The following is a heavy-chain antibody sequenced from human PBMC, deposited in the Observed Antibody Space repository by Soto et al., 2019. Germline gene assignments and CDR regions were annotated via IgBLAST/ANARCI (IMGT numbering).Heavy chain of an antibody. V-gene: IGHV3-23*01. J-gene: IGHJ5*02. D-gene: IGHD3-16*01. CDR3: AKGDYADFLWFGA. CDR2: IGGSGFST. Sequence: GGSLRLSCAASGFSFSSFAMTWVRQAPGKGLEWVSAIGGSGFSTYYTGAVKGRFTISRDNSKNILFLQMNSLTAEDAAIYYCAKGDYADFLWFGAWGPGTQVTVSS. CDR1: GFSFSSFA.